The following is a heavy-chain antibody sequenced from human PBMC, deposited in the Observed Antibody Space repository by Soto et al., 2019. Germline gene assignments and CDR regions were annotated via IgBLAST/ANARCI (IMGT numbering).Heavy chain of an antibody. V-gene: IGHV3-30*18. CDR1: GCPFMIYG. J-gene: IGHJ4*01. CDR3: AKEVEVAGDLDY. Sequence: RALILSGEACGCPFMIYGIPCVRQAPGKGLEWVGVISSDGETKYYADSVKGRFTISRDNSKNTMYLQMASLRPEDTAVYYCAKEVEVAGDLDYWGHGNLVTVSS. D-gene: IGHD6-19*01. CDR2: ISSDGETK.